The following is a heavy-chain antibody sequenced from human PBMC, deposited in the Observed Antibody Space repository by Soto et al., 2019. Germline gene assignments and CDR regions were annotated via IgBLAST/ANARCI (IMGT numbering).Heavy chain of an antibody. CDR1: GYSFSRYW. D-gene: IGHD5-12*01. J-gene: IGHJ4*02. CDR3: ARHRSGFLGRVDF. V-gene: IGHV5-51*01. Sequence: EVQLVQSGAEVKKPGKSLEISCYASGYSFSRYWIGWVRQLPGKAPEWMGIIFPDDSETRYSPSFQGQVTISVDKANSTVSLKWNSLKASDSAMYFCARHRSGFLGRVDFWGQGTLVTVSS. CDR2: IFPDDSET.